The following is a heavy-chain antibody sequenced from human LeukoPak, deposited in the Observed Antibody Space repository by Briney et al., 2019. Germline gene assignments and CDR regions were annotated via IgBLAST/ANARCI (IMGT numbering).Heavy chain of an antibody. CDR2: ISSSRRTI. J-gene: IGHJ4*02. CDR1: GFTFSSYS. D-gene: IGHD3-22*01. CDR3: ARDGDSGGYYYGPFDN. V-gene: IGHV3-48*04. Sequence: PGGSLRLSCAASGFTFSSYSMNWVRQAPGKGLEWISYISSSRRTITYADSVKGRFTISRDNAKNSLYLQMNNLRAEDTAVYYCARDGDSGGYYYGPFDNWGQGTLVTVSS.